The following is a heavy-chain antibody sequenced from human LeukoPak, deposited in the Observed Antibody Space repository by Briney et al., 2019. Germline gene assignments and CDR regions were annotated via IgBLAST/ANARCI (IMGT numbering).Heavy chain of an antibody. CDR2: IYTNGGA. Sequence: GGSLRLSCAASGFTVNTNFMSWVRQAPGERLEWVSTIYTNGGANYADSVKGRFSISRDNSKNTLYLQMNGLSADDTAVYYCARESGGRDKFAFDIWGQGTKVTVSS. CDR3: ARESGGRDKFAFDI. CDR1: GFTVNTNF. V-gene: IGHV3-53*01. D-gene: IGHD1-26*01. J-gene: IGHJ3*02.